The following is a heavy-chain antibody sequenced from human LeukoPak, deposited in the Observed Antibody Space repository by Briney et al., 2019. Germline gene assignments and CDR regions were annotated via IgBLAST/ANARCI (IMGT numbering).Heavy chain of an antibody. Sequence: PGGSLRLSCAASGFTVSSNYMSWVRQAPGKGLEWVSVIYSGGSTYYADSVKGRFTISRDNSKNTLYLQMNSLRAEDTAVYYCARVTGLGTYYYYYYMDVWGKGTTVTVSS. D-gene: IGHD3-16*01. V-gene: IGHV3-53*01. CDR1: GFTVSSNY. J-gene: IGHJ6*03. CDR2: IYSGGST. CDR3: ARVTGLGTYYYYYYMDV.